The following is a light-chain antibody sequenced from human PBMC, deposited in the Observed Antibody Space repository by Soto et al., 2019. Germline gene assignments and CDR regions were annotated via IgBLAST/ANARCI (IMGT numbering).Light chain of an antibody. V-gene: IGKV3-20*01. J-gene: IGKJ5*01. CDR2: GAS. CDR3: QQYGSSRSIT. CDR1: QSVSSSY. Sequence: ESVLTQYPGTLSLSPGERATLSCRASQSVSSSYLAWYQQKPGQAPRLLIYGASSRATGIPDRFSGSGSGTDFTLTISRLEPEDFAVYYCQQYGSSRSITFGQGTRLEIK.